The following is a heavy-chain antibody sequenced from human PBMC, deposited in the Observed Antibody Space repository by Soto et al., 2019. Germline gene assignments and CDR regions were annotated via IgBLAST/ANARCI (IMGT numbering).Heavy chain of an antibody. Sequence: SGGSLRLSCAASGFTFSSYGMHWVRQAPGKGLEWVAVISYDGSNKYYADSVKGRFTISRDNSKNTLYLQMNSLRAEDTAVYYCAKDRGSYFLDAFDIWGQGTMVTVSS. J-gene: IGHJ3*02. CDR3: AKDRGSYFLDAFDI. V-gene: IGHV3-30*18. CDR2: ISYDGSNK. CDR1: GFTFSSYG. D-gene: IGHD1-26*01.